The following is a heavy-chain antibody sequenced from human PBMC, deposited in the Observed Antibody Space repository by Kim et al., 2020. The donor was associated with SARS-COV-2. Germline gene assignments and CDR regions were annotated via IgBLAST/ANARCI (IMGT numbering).Heavy chain of an antibody. D-gene: IGHD3-3*01. CDR3: AHSGVPYNYDFWSGYPENYYFDY. CDR2: IYWDDDK. J-gene: IGHJ4*02. CDR1: GFSLSTSGVG. Sequence: SGPTLVKPTQTLTLTCTFSGFSLSTSGVGVGWIRQPPGKALEWLALIYWDDDKRYSPSLKSRLTITKDTSKNQVVLTMTNMDPVDTATYYCAHSGVPYNYDFWSGYPENYYFDYWGQGTLVTVSS. V-gene: IGHV2-5*02.